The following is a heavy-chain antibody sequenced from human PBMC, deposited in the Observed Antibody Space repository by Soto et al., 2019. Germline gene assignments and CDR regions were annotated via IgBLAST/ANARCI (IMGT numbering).Heavy chain of an antibody. CDR3: ARIRIVGATGGAFDI. Sequence: SGPTLVNPTQTLTLTCTFSGFSLSTSGMCVSWIRQPPGKALDWLALIDWVDDKYYSTSLKTRLTISKDTSKNQVVLTMTNMDPVDTATYYCARIRIVGATGGAFDIWGQGTMVTVSS. D-gene: IGHD1-26*01. J-gene: IGHJ3*02. V-gene: IGHV2-70*01. CDR2: IDWVDDK. CDR1: GFSLSTSGMC.